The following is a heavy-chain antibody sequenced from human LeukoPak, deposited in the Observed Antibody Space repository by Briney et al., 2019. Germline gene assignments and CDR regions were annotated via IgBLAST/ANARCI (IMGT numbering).Heavy chain of an antibody. J-gene: IGHJ3*02. CDR2: IYYSGNT. CDR1: GGSISSYY. V-gene: IGHV4-59*01. D-gene: IGHD1-26*01. Sequence: PSETLSLTCTVSGGSISSYYWSWIRQSPGKGLEWIGYIYYSGNTNYNPSLKSRVTISVDTSKNQFSLKLSSVTAADTAVYYCARSGIVGAPDAFDIWGQGTMVTVPS. CDR3: ARSGIVGAPDAFDI.